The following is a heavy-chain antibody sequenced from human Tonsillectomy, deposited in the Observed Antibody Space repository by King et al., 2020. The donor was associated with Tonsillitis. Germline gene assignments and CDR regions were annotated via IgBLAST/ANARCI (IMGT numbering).Heavy chain of an antibody. J-gene: IGHJ6*03. V-gene: IGHV4-34*01. Sequence: VQLQQWGARLLKPSETLSLTCAVYGGSFSGYYWSWIRQPPGKGLEWIGQINHSGSTNYNPFLESRVTISVDTSKNQFSLKLNSVTAADTAVYYCARLPLTMVRGVIAYMDVWGKGTTVTVSS. CDR3: ARLPLTMVRGVIAYMDV. D-gene: IGHD3-10*01. CDR1: GGSFSGYY. CDR2: INHSGST.